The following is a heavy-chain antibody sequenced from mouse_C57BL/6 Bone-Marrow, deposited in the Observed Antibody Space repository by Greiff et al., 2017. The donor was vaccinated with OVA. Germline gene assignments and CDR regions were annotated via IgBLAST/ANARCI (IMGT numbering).Heavy chain of an antibody. Sequence: QVQLQQPGAELVKPGASVKMSCKASGYTFTSYWITWVKQRPGQGLEWIGNIYPGSGSTNYNEKFKSKATLTVDTSSSTAYMQLSSLTSEDSAVYYCARTGVLSGSSYCWYFDVWGTGTTVTVSS. J-gene: IGHJ1*03. V-gene: IGHV1-55*01. CDR1: GYTFTSYW. D-gene: IGHD1-1*01. CDR2: IYPGSGST. CDR3: ARTGVLSGSSYCWYFDV.